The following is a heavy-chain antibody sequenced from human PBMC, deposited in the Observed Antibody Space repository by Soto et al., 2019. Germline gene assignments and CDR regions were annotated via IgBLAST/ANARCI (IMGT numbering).Heavy chain of an antibody. CDR1: GYSFTSYW. V-gene: IGHV5-51*01. Sequence: GESLKISCKGSGYSFTSYWIGWVRQMPGKGLEWMGIIYPGDSDTRYSPSFQGQVTISADKSISTAYLQWSSLKASDTAMYYCARLQSWFGDKNDAFDIWGQGTMVTVSS. D-gene: IGHD3-10*01. CDR2: IYPGDSDT. J-gene: IGHJ3*02. CDR3: ARLQSWFGDKNDAFDI.